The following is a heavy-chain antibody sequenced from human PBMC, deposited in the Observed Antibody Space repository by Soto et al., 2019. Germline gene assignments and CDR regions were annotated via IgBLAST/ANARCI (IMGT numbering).Heavy chain of an antibody. J-gene: IGHJ6*02. CDR1: GFTFRNYE. CDR3: VKERYAQLWLEDYGMDV. V-gene: IGHV3-48*03. D-gene: IGHD5-18*01. CDR2: ISNGASSI. Sequence: EVQLVESGGGLVQPGGSLRLSCAASGFTFRNYEMNWVRQAPGKGLEWISYISNGASSIEYADSVKGRFTISRDNSKNTLYLQMSSLGPEDTAVYYCVKERYAQLWLEDYGMDVWGQGTTVTV.